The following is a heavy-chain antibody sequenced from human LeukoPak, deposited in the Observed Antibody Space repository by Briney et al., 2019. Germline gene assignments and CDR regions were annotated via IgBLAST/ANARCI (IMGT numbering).Heavy chain of an antibody. CDR2: MHYSGTT. J-gene: IGHJ5*02. D-gene: IGHD6-13*01. CDR3: AATDIAAAGTWLDP. CDR1: GGSISSYY. V-gene: IGHV4-59*01. Sequence: NPSETLSLTCTVSGGSISSYYWSWIRQPPGKGLEWLGYMHYSGTTNYNPALKSRVTISVDTSKNQFSLKLSSVTAADTAVYYCAATDIAAAGTWLDPWGQGTLVTASS.